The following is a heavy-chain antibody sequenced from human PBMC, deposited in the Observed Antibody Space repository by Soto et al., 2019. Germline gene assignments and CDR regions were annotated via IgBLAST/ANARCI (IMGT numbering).Heavy chain of an antibody. Sequence: QVRLVQSEAEVKKAGSSVKVSCKASGGTFISDAVTWVRQAPGQGLEWMGGVIPMFPKATYAQQFQGRATITADKSTSTVYMELHSLKSEDTALYYCARCHADSSGPGYLDSWGQGTLGTVTS. D-gene: IGHD3-22*01. CDR2: VIPMFPKA. CDR3: ARCHADSSGPGYLDS. CDR1: GGTFISDA. J-gene: IGHJ4*02. V-gene: IGHV1-69*06.